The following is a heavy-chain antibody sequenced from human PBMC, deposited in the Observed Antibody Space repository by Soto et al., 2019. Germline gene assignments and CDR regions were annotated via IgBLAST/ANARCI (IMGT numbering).Heavy chain of an antibody. CDR2: IIPILGIA. Sequence: QVQLVQSGAEVKKPGSSVKVSCKASGGTFSSYTISWVRQAPGQGLEWMGRIIPILGIANYAQKFQGRVTITADKPTSTAYRELSSLRSEDTAVYYCARDRNLRGGMEWGQGTLVTVSS. CDR1: GGTFSSYT. V-gene: IGHV1-69*08. D-gene: IGHD3-16*01. CDR3: ARDRNLRGGME. J-gene: IGHJ4*02.